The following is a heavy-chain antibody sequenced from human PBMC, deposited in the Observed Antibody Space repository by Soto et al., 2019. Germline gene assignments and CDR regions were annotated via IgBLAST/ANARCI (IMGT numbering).Heavy chain of an antibody. CDR3: ARDREKATVVNDAFEI. V-gene: IGHV1-18*01. CDR2: ISGYNGNT. J-gene: IGHJ3*02. Sequence: QVQLVQSGAEVKKPGASVKVSCKASGYTFTSYGFSWVRQAPGQGLEWMGWISGYNGNTNYAQKLQGRITMTTDTSTSTAYMELRRLRSGDTAVYYCARDREKATVVNDAFEIWGQGTMVTVSS. CDR1: GYTFTSYG. D-gene: IGHD4-17*01.